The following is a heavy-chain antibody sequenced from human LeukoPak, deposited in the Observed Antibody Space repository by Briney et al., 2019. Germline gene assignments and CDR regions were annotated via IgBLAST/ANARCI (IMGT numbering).Heavy chain of an antibody. V-gene: IGHV4-38-2*01. CDR1: GFTFSNAW. CDR3: ARSSTTTPVDFFDY. Sequence: AGGSLRLSCAASGFTFSNAWMSWVRQPPGKGLEWIGSIYYSGSTYYNPSLKSRVTISVDTSKNQFSLKLSSVTAADTAVYYCARSSTTTPVDFFDYWGQGTLVTVSS. D-gene: IGHD2-15*01. J-gene: IGHJ4*02. CDR2: IYYSGST.